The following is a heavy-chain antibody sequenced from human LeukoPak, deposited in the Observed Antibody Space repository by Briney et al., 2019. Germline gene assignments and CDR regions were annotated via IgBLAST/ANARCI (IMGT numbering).Heavy chain of an antibody. CDR2: AST. CDR3: GRHAAFAPFDL. J-gene: IGHJ4*02. CDR1: GASISNDY. Sequence: PSETLSLTCTISGASISNDYRGWIRQPPGKGLEWIASASTYYSSSLESRVTMSIDTSKNQFSLRLTSLTAADTAVYYCGRHAAFAPFDLWGQGSLVTVSS. V-gene: IGHV4-39*01.